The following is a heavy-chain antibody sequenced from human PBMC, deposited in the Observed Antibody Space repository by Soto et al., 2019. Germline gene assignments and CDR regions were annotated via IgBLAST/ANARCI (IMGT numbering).Heavy chain of an antibody. CDR2: IYYSGST. Sequence: PSETLSLTCTVSGGSISSGDYYCSWIRQPPGKGLEWIGYIYYSGSTYYNPSLKSRVTISVDTSKNQFSLKLSSVTAADTAVYYCARDQDYYGMDVWGQGTTVTVSS. CDR3: ARDQDYYGMDV. J-gene: IGHJ6*02. V-gene: IGHV4-30-4*01. CDR1: GGSISSGDYY.